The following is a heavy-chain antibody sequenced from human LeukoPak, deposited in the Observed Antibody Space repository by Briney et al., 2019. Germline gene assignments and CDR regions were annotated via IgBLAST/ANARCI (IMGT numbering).Heavy chain of an antibody. J-gene: IGHJ4*02. V-gene: IGHV1-8*01. Sequence: GASVKVSCKASGYTFTSYDINWVRQATGQGLEWMGWMNPNSGNTGYAQKFQGRVTMTRNTSISTAYMELSSLRSEDTAVYYCARGRGEMATIIVGTDYWGQGTLVTVSS. CDR3: ARGRGEMATIIVGTDY. D-gene: IGHD5-24*01. CDR1: GYTFTSYD. CDR2: MNPNSGNT.